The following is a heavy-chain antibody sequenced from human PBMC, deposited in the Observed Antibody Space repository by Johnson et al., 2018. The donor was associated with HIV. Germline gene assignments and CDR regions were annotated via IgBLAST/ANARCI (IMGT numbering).Heavy chain of an antibody. Sequence: QVQLVESGGGVVQPGRSLRLSCVVSGFTFSSYGMHWVRQAPGKGLEWVAVIWYDGSNKYYADSVKGRFTISRDNAKNTVYLQMNSLRAEDTAVYYCAKDNPGVSHAFDIWGQGTMVTVSS. CDR2: IWYDGSNK. V-gene: IGHV3-33*03. CDR1: GFTFSSYG. D-gene: IGHD1-14*01. J-gene: IGHJ3*02. CDR3: AKDNPGVSHAFDI.